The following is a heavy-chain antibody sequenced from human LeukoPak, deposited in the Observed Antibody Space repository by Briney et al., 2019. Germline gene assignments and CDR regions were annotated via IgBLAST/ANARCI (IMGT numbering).Heavy chain of an antibody. D-gene: IGHD6-19*01. CDR2: INHSGST. CDR1: GGSFSGYY. V-gene: IGHV4-34*01. CDR3: ARLFSRYSSGWYAVGVDY. J-gene: IGHJ4*02. Sequence: SETLSLTCAVYGGSFSGYYWSWIRQPPGKGLEWIGEINHSGSTNYNPFLKSRVTISVDTSKNQFSLKLSSVTAADTAVYYCARLFSRYSSGWYAVGVDYWGQGTLVTVSS.